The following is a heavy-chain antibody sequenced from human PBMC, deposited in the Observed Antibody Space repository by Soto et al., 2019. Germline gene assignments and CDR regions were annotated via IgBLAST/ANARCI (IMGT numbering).Heavy chain of an antibody. CDR1: GYTFTSYG. J-gene: IGHJ6*02. D-gene: IGHD3-22*01. Sequence: GASVKVSCKASGYTFTSYGISWVRQAPGQGLEWMGWISAYNGNTNYAQKLQGRVTMTTDTSTSTAYMELRSLRSDDTAVYYCRVVNYYYYYGMDVWGQGTTVTFSS. CDR3: RVVNYYYYYGMDV. V-gene: IGHV1-18*01. CDR2: ISAYNGNT.